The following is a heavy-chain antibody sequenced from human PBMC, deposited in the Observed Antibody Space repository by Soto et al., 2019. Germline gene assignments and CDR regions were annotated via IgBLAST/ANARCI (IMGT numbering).Heavy chain of an antibody. CDR3: ARARDGYNCFDY. Sequence: SVKVSCKASGGTFSSYAISWVRQAPGQGLEWMGGIIPIFGTANYAQKFQGRVTITADESTSTAYMELSSLRSEDTAVYYCARARDGYNCFDYWGQGTLVTVSS. D-gene: IGHD5-12*01. J-gene: IGHJ4*02. V-gene: IGHV1-69*13. CDR1: GGTFSSYA. CDR2: IIPIFGTA.